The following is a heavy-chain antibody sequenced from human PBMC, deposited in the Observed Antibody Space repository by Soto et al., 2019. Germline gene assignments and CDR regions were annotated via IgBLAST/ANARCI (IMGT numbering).Heavy chain of an antibody. Sequence: QVQLVQSGAEVKKPGSSVKVSCKASGGTFSSYTISWVRQAPGQGLEWMGRIIPILGIANYAQKFQGRVTITADKSTSTAYMELSSLRSEDTAVYYCPRDRPGYSGYSDYWGQGTLVTVSS. D-gene: IGHD5-12*01. CDR2: IIPILGIA. CDR3: PRDRPGYSGYSDY. J-gene: IGHJ4*02. V-gene: IGHV1-69*08. CDR1: GGTFSSYT.